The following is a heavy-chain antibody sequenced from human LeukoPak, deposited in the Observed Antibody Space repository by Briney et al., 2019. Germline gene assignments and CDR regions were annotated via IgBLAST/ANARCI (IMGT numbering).Heavy chain of an antibody. CDR1: GFTFSSYA. D-gene: IGHD1-26*01. Sequence: GSLRLSCAASGFTFSSYAMHWVRQPPGKGLEWIGEINHSGSTNYNPSLKSRVTISVDTSKNQFSLKLSSVTAADTAVYYCARGLTYSGSYLFDYWGQGTLVTVSS. V-gene: IGHV4-34*01. CDR2: INHSGST. J-gene: IGHJ4*02. CDR3: ARGLTYSGSYLFDY.